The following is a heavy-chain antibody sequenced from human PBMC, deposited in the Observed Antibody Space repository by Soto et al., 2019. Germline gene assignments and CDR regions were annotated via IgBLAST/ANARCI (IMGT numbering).Heavy chain of an antibody. D-gene: IGHD6-19*01. J-gene: IGHJ6*02. CDR1: GFTFSSYA. Sequence: WGSLRLSCAASGFTFSSYAMHWVRQAPGKGLEWVAVISYDGSNKYYADSVKGRFTISRDNSKNTLYLQMNSLRAEDTAVYYCASETSSGWYSYYYGMDVWGQGTTVTVSS. V-gene: IGHV3-30-3*01. CDR3: ASETSSGWYSYYYGMDV. CDR2: ISYDGSNK.